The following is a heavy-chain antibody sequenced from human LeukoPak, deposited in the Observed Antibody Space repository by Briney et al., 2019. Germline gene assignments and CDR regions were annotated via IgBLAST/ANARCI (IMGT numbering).Heavy chain of an antibody. CDR3: VKSSGSYLGD. D-gene: IGHD1-26*01. V-gene: IGHV3-74*03. J-gene: IGHJ4*02. CDR2: IHSDGSRI. CDR1: GFTFSSYA. Sequence: PGGSLRLSCAASGFTFSSYAMHWVRQAPGKGLEWVSRIHSDGSRITYADFVKDRFTISRDNAKNTLSLQMNSLRVEDTAVYYCVKSSGSYLGDWGQGTLVTVSS.